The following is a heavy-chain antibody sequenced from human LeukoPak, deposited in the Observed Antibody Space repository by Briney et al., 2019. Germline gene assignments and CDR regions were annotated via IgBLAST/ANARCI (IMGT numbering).Heavy chain of an antibody. CDR3: ARLWGDYWYFDL. V-gene: IGHV3-53*01. CDR2: IYSAGST. J-gene: IGHJ2*01. Sequence: QPGGSLRLSCSVSGFTFSSNYMSWVRQAPGKGLEWVSVIYSAGSTYYADSVKGRFTISRDNSKNTLYLQMNTLRAEDTAVYYCARLWGDYWYFDLWGRGTLVTVSS. CDR1: GFTFSSNY. D-gene: IGHD2-21*01.